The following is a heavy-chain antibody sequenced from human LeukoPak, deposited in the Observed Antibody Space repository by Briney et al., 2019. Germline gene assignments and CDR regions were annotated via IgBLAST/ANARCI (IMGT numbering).Heavy chain of an antibody. CDR1: GGTFSSYA. D-gene: IGHD3-10*01. CDR3: ARRVPYGSGSYYNPLAY. V-gene: IGHV1-69*05. Sequence: SVKVSCKASGGTFSSYAISWVRQAPGQGLEWMGGIIPIFGTANYAQKFQGRVTMTRDTSTSTVYMELSSLRPEDTAVYYCARRVPYGSGSYYNPLAYWGQGTLVTVSS. CDR2: IIPIFGTA. J-gene: IGHJ4*02.